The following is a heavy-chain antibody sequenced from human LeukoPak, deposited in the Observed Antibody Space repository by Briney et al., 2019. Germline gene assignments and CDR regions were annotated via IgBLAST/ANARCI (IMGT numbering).Heavy chain of an antibody. Sequence: PGGSLRLSCVASGFTFSRYGMSWVRQAPGKGLEWVSAISGSGSSTYYADSVKGRFTISRDNSKNTMYLQMNSLRAEDTAVYYCAKEWIVVVVALNDAFDIWGRGTMVTVSP. CDR3: AKEWIVVVVALNDAFDI. CDR1: GFTFSRYG. V-gene: IGHV3-23*01. CDR2: ISGSGSST. D-gene: IGHD2-15*01. J-gene: IGHJ3*02.